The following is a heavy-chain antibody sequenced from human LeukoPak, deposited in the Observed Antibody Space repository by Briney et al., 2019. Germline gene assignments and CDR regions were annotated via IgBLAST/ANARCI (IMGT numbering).Heavy chain of an antibody. Sequence: GGSLRLSCAASGFTFSSYSMNWVRQAPGKGLEWVSSISSGSSYIFYADSVKGRFTISRDNAKNSLYLQMNNLRAEDTAVYYCARDYYDSSGYYHGDYWGQGTLVTVSS. CDR1: GFTFSSYS. V-gene: IGHV3-21*01. CDR3: ARDYYDSSGYYHGDY. D-gene: IGHD3-22*01. J-gene: IGHJ4*02. CDR2: ISSGSSYI.